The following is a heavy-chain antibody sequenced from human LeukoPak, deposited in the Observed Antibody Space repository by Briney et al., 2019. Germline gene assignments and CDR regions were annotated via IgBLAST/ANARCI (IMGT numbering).Heavy chain of an antibody. Sequence: SETLSLTRTVSGGSISSSSFYWGWIRQPPGKGLECIGSIYYSGRTYYNPSLKSRVTISVDTSKNQFSLKLSSVTAADTAVYYCARIRYSENIDYWGQGTLVTVSS. CDR1: GGSISSSSFY. CDR2: IYYSGRT. V-gene: IGHV4-39*01. CDR3: ARIRYSENIDY. D-gene: IGHD1-1*01. J-gene: IGHJ4*02.